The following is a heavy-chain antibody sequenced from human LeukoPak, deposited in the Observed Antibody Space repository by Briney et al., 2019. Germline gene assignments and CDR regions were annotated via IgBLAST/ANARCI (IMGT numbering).Heavy chain of an antibody. CDR2: INGFGTEA. V-gene: IGHV3-74*01. J-gene: IGHJ4*02. Sequence: GGSLRLSCAASGFTFSGYYMFWVRQVPGKGLMWVAHINGFGTEATYADTVKGRFTISRDNAKNTLYLQMNGLRDEDTAVYYCAKDHIGGEVLLWFGDWGQGTLVTVSS. CDR3: AKDHIGGEVLLWFGD. D-gene: IGHD3-10*01. CDR1: GFTFSGYY.